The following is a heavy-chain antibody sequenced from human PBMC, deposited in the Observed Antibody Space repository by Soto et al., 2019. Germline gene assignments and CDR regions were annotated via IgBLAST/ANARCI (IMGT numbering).Heavy chain of an antibody. CDR2: IYYSGST. J-gene: IGHJ4*02. CDR1: GGSISSYY. CDR3: ARDQGLSFDY. Sequence: SETLSLTCTVSGGSISSYYWSWIRQPPGKGLEWIGYIYYSGSTNYNPSLKSRVTISVDTSKNQFSLKLSSVTAADTAVYYCARDQGLSFDYWGQGTLVTVSS. D-gene: IGHD3-10*01. V-gene: IGHV4-59*01.